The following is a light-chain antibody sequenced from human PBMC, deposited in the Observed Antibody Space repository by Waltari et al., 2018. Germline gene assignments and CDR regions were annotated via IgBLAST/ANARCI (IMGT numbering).Light chain of an antibody. CDR1: RRDVGAYNY. CDR3: SSYTGSNTLV. Sequence: QSALTQPASVSGSPGQSITISCTGTRRDVGAYNYASWYQQHPGKAPKLIIYEVSNRPSGISNRFSGSKSGNTASLTISGLQAEDEADYYCSSYTGSNTLVFGGGTKLTVL. CDR2: EVS. V-gene: IGLV2-14*01. J-gene: IGLJ2*01.